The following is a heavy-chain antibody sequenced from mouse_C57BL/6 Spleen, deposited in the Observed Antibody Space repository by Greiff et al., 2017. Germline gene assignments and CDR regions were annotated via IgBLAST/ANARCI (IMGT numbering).Heavy chain of an antibody. CDR2: IDPSDSNT. J-gene: IGHJ4*01. V-gene: IGHV1-50*01. CDR3: ARGGFRRAMEE. Sequence: QVQLQQPGAELVKPGASVKLSCKASGYTFTSYGMHWVKQRPGQGLEWIGEIDPSDSNTNYNEKFKGKATLTVDTSASTAYMQLSSLTSEDAAVYYCARGGFRRAMEEWGQGASLTVSS. CDR1: GYTFTSYG.